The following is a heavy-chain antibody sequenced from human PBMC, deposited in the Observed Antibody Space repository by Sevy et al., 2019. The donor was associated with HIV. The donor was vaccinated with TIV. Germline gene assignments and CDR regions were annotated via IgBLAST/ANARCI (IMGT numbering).Heavy chain of an antibody. CDR2: LTSSSSFI. CDR3: ARPTSGLSEYEPLDNARFYGMDV. D-gene: IGHD1-20*01. CDR1: GFTFRSYS. V-gene: IGHV3-21*01. J-gene: IGHJ6*02. Sequence: GGSLRLSCAASGFTFRSYSMNWVRRAPGRGLEWVSSLTSSSSFIVYADSVKGRFTISRDNAKNSLFLQMNSLRAEDTAVYYCARPTSGLSEYEPLDNARFYGMDVWDQGTTVTVSS.